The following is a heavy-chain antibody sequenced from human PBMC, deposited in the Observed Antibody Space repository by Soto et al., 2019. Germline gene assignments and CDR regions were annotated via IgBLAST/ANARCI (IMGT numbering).Heavy chain of an antibody. CDR3: ARDLNYYASSADTYRIDY. Sequence: EVLLVESGGGLVKPGGSLRLSCAASGFTFSTYSINWVRQAPGKGLEWVSSISSTSTYIYYADSVKGRFTISRDNAKNSLYLQMNCLRAEDTAVYYCARDLNYYASSADTYRIDYWGQGTLVTVSS. J-gene: IGHJ4*02. CDR2: ISSTSTYI. D-gene: IGHD3-22*01. CDR1: GFTFSTYS. V-gene: IGHV3-21*01.